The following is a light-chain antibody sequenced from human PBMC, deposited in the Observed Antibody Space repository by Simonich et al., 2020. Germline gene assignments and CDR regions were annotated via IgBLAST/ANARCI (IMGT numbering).Light chain of an antibody. CDR1: KSVLYSSNNKNY. V-gene: IGKV4-1*01. CDR2: WAS. Sequence: DIVMTHSPDSLAVSLGERATINYKSSKSVLYSSNNKNYFAWYQQKPGQHPKLLIYWASTRESGVPDRFSGSGSGTDFTLTISSLQAEDVAVYYCQQYYSTPYTFGQGTKLEIK. CDR3: QQYYSTPYT. J-gene: IGKJ2*01.